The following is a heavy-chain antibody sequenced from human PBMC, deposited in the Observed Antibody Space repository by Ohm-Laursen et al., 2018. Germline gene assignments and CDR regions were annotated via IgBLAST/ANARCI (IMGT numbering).Heavy chain of an antibody. CDR3: ARVRYGGNSEFDY. V-gene: IGHV3-11*04. Sequence: SLRLSCSASGFSFSDCYKSWIRQAPGKGLVWVSYISSSGSTIYYADSLKGRFTISRDNAKNSLYLQMNSLRAEDTAVYYCARVRYGGNSEFDYWGQGTLVTVSS. D-gene: IGHD4-23*01. J-gene: IGHJ4*02. CDR1: GFSFSDCY. CDR2: ISSSGSTI.